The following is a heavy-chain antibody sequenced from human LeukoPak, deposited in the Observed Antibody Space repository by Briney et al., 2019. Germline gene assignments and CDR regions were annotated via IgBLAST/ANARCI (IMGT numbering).Heavy chain of an antibody. CDR1: GYTFTSYY. J-gene: IGHJ5*02. Sequence: ASVTVSCKASGYTFTSYYMHWVRQAPGQGLEWMGIINPSGGSTSYAQKFQGRVTMTRDTSTSTVYMELSSLRSEDTAVYYCARGAAVGRPSNWFDPWGQGTLVTVSS. CDR2: INPSGGST. V-gene: IGHV1-46*01. CDR3: ARGAAVGRPSNWFDP. D-gene: IGHD1-26*01.